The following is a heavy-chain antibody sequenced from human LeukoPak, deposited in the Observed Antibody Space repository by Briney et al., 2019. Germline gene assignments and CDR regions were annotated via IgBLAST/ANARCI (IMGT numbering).Heavy chain of an antibody. CDR3: AKEYYYDSSGYLTSYWYFDL. Sequence: PSETLSLTCTVSGGSISSSSYYWGWIRQPPGKGLEWIGSIYHSGSTYYNPSLKSRVTISVDTSKNQFSLKLSSVTAADTAVYYCAKEYYYDSSGYLTSYWYFDLWGRGTLVTVSS. D-gene: IGHD3-22*01. V-gene: IGHV4-39*07. CDR1: GGSISSSSYY. J-gene: IGHJ2*01. CDR2: IYHSGST.